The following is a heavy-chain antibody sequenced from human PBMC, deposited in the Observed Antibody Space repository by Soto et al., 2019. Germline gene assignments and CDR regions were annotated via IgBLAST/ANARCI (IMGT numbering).Heavy chain of an antibody. CDR1: GFTFSSYA. Sequence: EVQLLESGGGLVQPGGSLRLSCAASGFTFSSYAMSWVRQAPGKGLEWVSAISGSGGSTYYADSVKGRFTISRDNSKNTLYLQMTSLRAEDTAVYYCAKDSVAGLRYFDWGQRTLVTVSS. CDR2: ISGSGGST. CDR3: AKDSVAGLRYFD. J-gene: IGHJ4*02. V-gene: IGHV3-23*01. D-gene: IGHD3-9*01.